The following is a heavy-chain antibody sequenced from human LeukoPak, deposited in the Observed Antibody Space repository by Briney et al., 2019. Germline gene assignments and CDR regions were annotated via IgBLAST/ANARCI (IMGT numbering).Heavy chain of an antibody. CDR2: INHSGST. V-gene: IGHV4-34*01. CDR1: GGSFSGYY. CDR3: ARHSGNYYPDY. D-gene: IGHD1-26*01. J-gene: IGHJ4*02. Sequence: SETLSLTCAVYGGSFSGYYWSWIRQPPGKGLEWIGEINHSGSTYYNPSLKSRVAISVDTSKNQFSLTLSSVTAADTAVYYCARHSGNYYPDYWGQGTLVTVSS.